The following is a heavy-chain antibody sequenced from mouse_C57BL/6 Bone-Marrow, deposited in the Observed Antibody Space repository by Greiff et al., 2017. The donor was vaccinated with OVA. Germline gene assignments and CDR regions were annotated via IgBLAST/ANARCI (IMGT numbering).Heavy chain of an antibody. D-gene: IGHD2-12*01. Sequence: EVQLQESGAELVRPGASVKLSCTASGFNIKDDYMHWVKQRPEQGLEWIGWIDPENGDTEYASKFQGKATITADTSSNTADRQLSSLTSEDTAVYYCTTSRPFAYWGQGTLVTVSA. V-gene: IGHV14-4*01. CDR1: GFNIKDDY. CDR2: IDPENGDT. CDR3: TTSRPFAY. J-gene: IGHJ3*01.